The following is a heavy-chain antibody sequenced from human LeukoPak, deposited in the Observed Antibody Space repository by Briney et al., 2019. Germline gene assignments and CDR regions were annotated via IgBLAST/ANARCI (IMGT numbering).Heavy chain of an antibody. Sequence: PGGSLRLSCAASGFTFGIYEMNWVRQAPGKGLEWVSYISNSGTTIYYADSVKGRFTISRDNAKNSLYLQMNSLRAEDTAVYYCARVDYGGNSEDYWGQGTLVTVSS. J-gene: IGHJ4*02. CDR2: ISNSGTTI. CDR3: ARVDYGGNSEDY. D-gene: IGHD4-23*01. V-gene: IGHV3-48*03. CDR1: GFTFGIYE.